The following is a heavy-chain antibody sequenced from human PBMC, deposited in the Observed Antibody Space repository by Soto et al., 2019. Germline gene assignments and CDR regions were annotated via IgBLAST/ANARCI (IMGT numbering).Heavy chain of an antibody. CDR1: GGTFSSYA. Sequence: RASVKVSCKASGGTFSSYAISWVRQAPGQGLEWMGGIIPIFGTANYAQKFQGRVTITADESTSTAYMELSSLRSEDTAVYYCARDLYYGSGSYYYGMDVWGQGTTVTVSS. J-gene: IGHJ6*02. CDR2: IIPIFGTA. D-gene: IGHD3-10*01. CDR3: ARDLYYGSGSYYYGMDV. V-gene: IGHV1-69*13.